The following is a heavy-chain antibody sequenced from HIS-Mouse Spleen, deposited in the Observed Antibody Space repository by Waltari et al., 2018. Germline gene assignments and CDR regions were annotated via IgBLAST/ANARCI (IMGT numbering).Heavy chain of an antibody. D-gene: IGHD6-13*01. CDR2: IYYSGST. J-gene: IGHJ2*01. CDR3: AREIPYSSSWYDWYFDL. CDR1: GGSISSSSYY. Sequence: QLQLQESGPGLVKPSETLSLTCTVSGGSISSSSYYWVWIRQPPGKGLEWIGSIYYSGSTYYNPSLKSRVTISVDTSKNQFSLKLISVTAADTAVYYCAREIPYSSSWYDWYFDLWGRGTLVTVSS. V-gene: IGHV4-39*07.